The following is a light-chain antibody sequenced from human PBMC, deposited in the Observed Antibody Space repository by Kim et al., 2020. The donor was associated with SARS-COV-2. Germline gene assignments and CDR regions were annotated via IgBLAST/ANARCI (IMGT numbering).Light chain of an antibody. CDR3: SSFTDSGAWV. V-gene: IGLV2-14*03. Sequence: QSALTQPASVSGSPGQSITISCTGTSSDVGAYNQVSWYQQHPGKAPQLLIYDVTKRPSGVSSRFSGSKSGNTASLTISGLQAEDEAHYSCSSFTDSGAWVFGGGTQLTVL. CDR1: SSDVGAYNQ. J-gene: IGLJ3*02. CDR2: DVT.